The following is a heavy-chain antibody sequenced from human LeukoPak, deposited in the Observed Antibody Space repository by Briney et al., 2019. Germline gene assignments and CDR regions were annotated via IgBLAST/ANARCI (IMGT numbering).Heavy chain of an antibody. Sequence: ASVKVSCKASGYTFTSYYIHWVRQAPGQGLEWMGIINPSGGSTSYAQKFQGRVTMTRDTSISTAYMELSRLRSDDTAVYYCARDGQQLVLGYYYYYMDVWGKGTTVTISS. CDR2: INPSGGST. D-gene: IGHD6-13*01. J-gene: IGHJ6*03. V-gene: IGHV1-46*01. CDR3: ARDGQQLVLGYYYYYMDV. CDR1: GYTFTSYY.